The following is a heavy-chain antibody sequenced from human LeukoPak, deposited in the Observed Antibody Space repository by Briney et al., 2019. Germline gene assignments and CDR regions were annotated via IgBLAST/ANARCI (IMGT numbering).Heavy chain of an antibody. Sequence: TGGSLRLSCAASGFTVSSNYMNWVRQAPGKGLEWVSSISSSSSYIYYADSVKGRFTISRDNAKNSLYLQMNSLRAEDTAVYYCARQRPFGTEFDYWGQGTLVTVSS. J-gene: IGHJ4*02. CDR3: ARQRPFGTEFDY. D-gene: IGHD1-1*01. CDR1: GFTVSSNY. CDR2: ISSSSSYI. V-gene: IGHV3-21*01.